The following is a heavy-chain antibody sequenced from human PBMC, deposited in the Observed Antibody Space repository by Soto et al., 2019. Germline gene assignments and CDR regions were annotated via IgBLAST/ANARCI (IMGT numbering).Heavy chain of an antibody. V-gene: IGHV3-74*01. D-gene: IGHD1-1*01. CDR3: AREGTDLYFDS. CDR1: GFTFSRYW. J-gene: IGHJ4*02. Sequence: EVQLVESGGGLVQPGGSLRLSCAASGFTFSRYWMNWVRQPPGKGLVWVSRLNSQGSSTSYADSVKGRVTISRDNDKNTLDRKMNSLGAEDAAVYYGAREGTDLYFDSWGQGTLVTVSS. CDR2: LNSQGSST.